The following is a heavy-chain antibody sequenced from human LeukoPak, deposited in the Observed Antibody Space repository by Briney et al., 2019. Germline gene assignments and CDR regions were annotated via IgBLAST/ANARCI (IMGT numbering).Heavy chain of an antibody. Sequence: SQTLSLTCTVSGGSISSGGYYWSWIRQHPGKGLEWIGYIYYSGSTYYNPSLKSRVTISVDTSKNQFSLKLSSVTAADTAVYYCAREKANYYFDYWAREPWSPSP. J-gene: IGHJ4*02. D-gene: IGHD2-8*01. V-gene: IGHV4-31*03. CDR3: AREKANYYFDY. CDR1: GGSISSGGYY. CDR2: IYYSGST.